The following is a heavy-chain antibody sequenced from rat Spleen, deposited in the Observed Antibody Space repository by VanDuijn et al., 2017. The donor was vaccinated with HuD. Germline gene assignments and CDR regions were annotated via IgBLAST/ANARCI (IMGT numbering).Heavy chain of an antibody. CDR1: GFTFSDYY. V-gene: IGHV5-22*01. CDR2: ISYEGSST. Sequence: EVQLVESGGGLVQPGRSMKLSCAASGFTFSDYYMAWVRQAPKKGLEWVASISYEGSSTYYGDSVKGRFTISRDNAKSTLYLQMNSLRSEDTATYYCARADSVMDAWGQGASVTVSS. CDR3: ARADSVMDA. J-gene: IGHJ4*01. D-gene: IGHD1-6*01.